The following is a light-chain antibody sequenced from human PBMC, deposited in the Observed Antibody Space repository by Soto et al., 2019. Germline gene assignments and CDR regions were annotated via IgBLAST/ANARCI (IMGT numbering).Light chain of an antibody. Sequence: EIVMTQSPATLSGSPGERATLSFRASQSINDNLAWYQQKPGQAPRLLMFRTSTRATGFPARFSAGGSGTDFNLTISSLQSEDFAIYHCQQYNNWPRATFGGGTKVDI. CDR3: QQYNNWPRAT. J-gene: IGKJ4*01. CDR2: RTS. V-gene: IGKV3-15*01. CDR1: QSINDN.